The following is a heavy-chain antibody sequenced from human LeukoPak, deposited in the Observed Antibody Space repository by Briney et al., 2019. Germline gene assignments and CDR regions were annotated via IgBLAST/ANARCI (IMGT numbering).Heavy chain of an antibody. V-gene: IGHV7-4-1*02. CDR2: INTNTGNP. Sequence: ASVKVPCKASGYTFTSYSMNWVRQAPGQGLEWLGWINTNTGNPTYAQGSTGRFVFSLDTSVNTAYLQISSLKAEDTAVYYCARVVHPYDYESSGLTYDAFDIWGQGTMVTVSS. D-gene: IGHD3-22*01. J-gene: IGHJ3*02. CDR3: ARVVHPYDYESSGLTYDAFDI. CDR1: GYTFTSYS.